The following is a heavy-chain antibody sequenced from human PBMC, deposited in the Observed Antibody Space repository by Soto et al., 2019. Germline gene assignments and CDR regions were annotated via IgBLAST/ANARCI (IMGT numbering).Heavy chain of an antibody. V-gene: IGHV3-23*01. CDR3: AKSRYSDSSGDFCDY. D-gene: IGHD3-22*01. CDR2: IGGSGRTT. J-gene: IGHJ4*02. CDR1: SFTFNNYA. Sequence: EVQLLESGGVLVQPGGSMSLSCAASSFTFNNYAMSWVRQAPVKGLEWGSGIGGSGRTTYYADALKGRFTISSDNSHNTLFLQMTSLRAEDTAVYYCAKSRYSDSSGDFCDYWGQGTLVTVSS.